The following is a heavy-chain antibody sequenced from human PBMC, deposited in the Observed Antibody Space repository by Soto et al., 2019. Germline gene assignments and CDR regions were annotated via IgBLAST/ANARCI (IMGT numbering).Heavy chain of an antibody. J-gene: IGHJ6*02. CDR2: IIPIFGTA. V-gene: IGHV1-69*12. CDR3: ASAVAVAGTFHYYYGMDV. D-gene: IGHD6-19*01. CDR1: GGTFSSYA. Sequence: QVQLVQSGAEVKKPGSSVKVSCKASGGTFSSYAISWVRQAPGQGLEWMGGIIPIFGTANYAQKFQGRVKITADESTGTAYMELSSLRSEDTAVYYCASAVAVAGTFHYYYGMDVWGQGTTVTVSS.